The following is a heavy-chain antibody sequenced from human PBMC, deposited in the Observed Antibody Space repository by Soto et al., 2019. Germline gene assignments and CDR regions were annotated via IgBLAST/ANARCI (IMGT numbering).Heavy chain of an antibody. CDR1: GFTLSTSGVG. D-gene: IGHD3-3*01. CDR2: VYWDDDK. J-gene: IGHJ3*02. Sequence: ESGPTLVNPTQTLTLTCTFSGFTLSTSGVGVGWIRQPPGKALEWLAVVYWDDDKRYSSSLKSRLTITKDTSKNQVVLTMTNMDPVDTATYYCAHQSLEWPHRIFDIWGQGTMVTVSS. CDR3: AHQSLEWPHRIFDI. V-gene: IGHV2-5*02.